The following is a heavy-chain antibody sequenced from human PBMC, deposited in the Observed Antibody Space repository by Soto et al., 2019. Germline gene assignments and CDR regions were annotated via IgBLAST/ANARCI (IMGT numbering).Heavy chain of an antibody. CDR3: AKEKARSGYYDSSGYYYYFDY. CDR2: ISYGGSNK. Sequence: PGGSLRLSCAASGFTFSIYGMHWVRHAPGKGLEWVAVISYGGSNKYYADSVKGRFTISRDNSKNTLYLQMNSLRAEDTAVYYCAKEKARSGYYDSSGYYYYFDYWGQGTLVTVSS. CDR1: GFTFSIYG. V-gene: IGHV3-30*18. J-gene: IGHJ4*02. D-gene: IGHD3-22*01.